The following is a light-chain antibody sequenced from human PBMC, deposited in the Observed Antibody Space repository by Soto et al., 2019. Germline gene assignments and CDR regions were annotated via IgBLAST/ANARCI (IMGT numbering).Light chain of an antibody. CDR3: AVWDDSLNGHV. J-gene: IGLJ1*01. V-gene: IGLV1-44*01. Sequence: QSVLTQPPSASGTPGQMVTTSCSGSSSNIGTSSVHWYKHLPGTAPKPLIYTNDQRPSGVPDRFSGSKSGTSASLAISGLQSEDEADYYCAVWDDSLNGHVFGAGTKVTVL. CDR1: SSNIGTSS. CDR2: TND.